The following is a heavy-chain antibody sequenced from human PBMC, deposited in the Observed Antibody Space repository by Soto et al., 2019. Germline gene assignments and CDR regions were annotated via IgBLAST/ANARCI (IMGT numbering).Heavy chain of an antibody. CDR2: IIPIFGTA. Sequence: SVKVSCKASGGTFSSYAISWVRQAPGQGLEWMGGIIPIFGTANYAQKFQGRVTITADESTSTAYMELSSLRSEDTAVYYCASSPPHMVRGGMFDPWGQGTLVTVSS. V-gene: IGHV1-69*13. J-gene: IGHJ5*02. CDR1: GGTFSSYA. D-gene: IGHD3-10*01. CDR3: ASSPPHMVRGGMFDP.